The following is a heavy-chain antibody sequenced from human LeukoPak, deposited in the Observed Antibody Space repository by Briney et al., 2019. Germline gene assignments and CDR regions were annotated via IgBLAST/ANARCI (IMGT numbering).Heavy chain of an antibody. D-gene: IGHD3-22*01. CDR3: ARGDSSGYCDY. V-gene: IGHV3-23*01. Sequence: GGSLRLSCAASGFTLNNYAMSWVRQAPGKGLEWVSIINNSGGSTYYADSVKGRFTISRDLSKNTLYLQMNSLRAEDTAVYYCARGDSSGYCDYWGQGTLVTVSS. CDR1: GFTLNNYA. J-gene: IGHJ4*02. CDR2: INNSGGST.